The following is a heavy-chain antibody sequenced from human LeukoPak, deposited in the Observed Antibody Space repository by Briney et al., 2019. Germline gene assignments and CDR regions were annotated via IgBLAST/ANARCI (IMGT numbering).Heavy chain of an antibody. CDR1: GFTFSSYW. Sequence: PGGSLRLSCAASGFTFSSYWMTWVRQAPGKGLEWVANINQDGSETYYVDSVKGRFTISRDNAESSLYLQMNSLRAEGTAVYYCARDWVDYYGSGNWFDPWGQGTLVTVSS. CDR3: ARDWVDYYGSGNWFDP. D-gene: IGHD3-10*01. V-gene: IGHV3-7*05. CDR2: INQDGSET. J-gene: IGHJ5*02.